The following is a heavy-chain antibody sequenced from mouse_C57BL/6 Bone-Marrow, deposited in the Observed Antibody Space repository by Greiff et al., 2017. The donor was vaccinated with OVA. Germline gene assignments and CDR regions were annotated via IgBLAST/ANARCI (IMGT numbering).Heavy chain of an antibody. V-gene: IGHV1-81*01. CDR2: IYPRSGNT. Sequence: QVQLQQSGAELARPGASVKLSCKASGYTFTSYGISWVKQSTGQGLEWIGEIYPRSGNTYYNEKFKGKATLTADKSSSTAYMELRSLTSEDSAVYFCSYDYDGYWYFDVWGTGTTVTVSS. CDR3: SYDYDGYWYFDV. CDR1: GYTFTSYG. D-gene: IGHD2-4*01. J-gene: IGHJ1*03.